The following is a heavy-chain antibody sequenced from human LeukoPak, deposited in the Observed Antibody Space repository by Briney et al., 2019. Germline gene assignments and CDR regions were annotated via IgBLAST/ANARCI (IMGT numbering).Heavy chain of an antibody. J-gene: IGHJ4*02. Sequence: GGSLRLSCAASGFTFSSYSMNWVRQAPGKGLEGVSSISGSSSYIYYADSVKGRFTISRDNAKNSLYLQMNSLRAEDTAVYYCASGLYGSGSYLGDYWGQGTLVTVSS. CDR3: ASGLYGSGSYLGDY. CDR1: GFTFSSYS. D-gene: IGHD3-10*01. CDR2: ISGSSSYI. V-gene: IGHV3-21*01.